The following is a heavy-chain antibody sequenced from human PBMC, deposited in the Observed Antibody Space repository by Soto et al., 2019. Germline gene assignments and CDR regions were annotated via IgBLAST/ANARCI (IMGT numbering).Heavy chain of an antibody. CDR2: IGGGGNDT. J-gene: IGHJ4*02. Sequence: EVQLLESGGGLVQPGGSLRLSCVASGFAFSLYPMNWVRQAPGKGMEWVSGIGGGGNDTYYADSVKGRFIIFRDNSKNTVHLQMNSVRAEDTGVYYCARRVWGQGTLVTVSS. CDR3: ARRV. CDR1: GFAFSLYP. V-gene: IGHV3-23*01.